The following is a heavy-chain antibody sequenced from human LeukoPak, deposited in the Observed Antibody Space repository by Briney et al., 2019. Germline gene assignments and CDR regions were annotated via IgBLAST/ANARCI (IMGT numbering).Heavy chain of an antibody. CDR2: ISAYNGNT. Sequence: ASVKVSCKASGYTFTSYGISWVRQAPGQGLEWMGWISAYNGNTNYAQKLQGRVTMTTDTSTSTAYMELRSLRSYDTAVYYCAREGDYVWGSYRLPLDYWGQGTLVTVSS. J-gene: IGHJ4*02. CDR3: AREGDYVWGSYRLPLDY. V-gene: IGHV1-18*01. D-gene: IGHD3-16*02. CDR1: GYTFTSYG.